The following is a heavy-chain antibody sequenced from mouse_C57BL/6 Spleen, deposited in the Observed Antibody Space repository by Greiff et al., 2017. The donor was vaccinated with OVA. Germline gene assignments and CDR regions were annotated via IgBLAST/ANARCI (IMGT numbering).Heavy chain of an antibody. CDR2: INPDYGTT. CDR1: GYSFTDYN. J-gene: IGHJ2*01. V-gene: IGHV1-39*01. Sequence: VQLQQSGPELVKPGASVKISCKASGYSFTDYNMNWVKQSNGKSLEWIGVINPDYGTTSYNQKFKGKATLTVDHSSITASMQLNSLTSEDSAVYYCARGYYGRIDYWGQGTTLTVSS. CDR3: ARGYYGRIDY. D-gene: IGHD1-1*01.